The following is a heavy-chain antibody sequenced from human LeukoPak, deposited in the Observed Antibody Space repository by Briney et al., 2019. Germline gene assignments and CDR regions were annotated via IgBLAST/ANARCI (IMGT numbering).Heavy chain of an antibody. J-gene: IGHJ5*02. CDR1: GFTFSTYW. V-gene: IGHV3-7*01. Sequence: GGSLRLSCAASGFTFSTYWMSWVRQAPGKGLEWVANIKQDGSEKYYVDSVKGRFTISRDNAKNSLYLQMNSLRAEDTAVYYCAKHQGRAAAGTSGGFDPWGQGTLVTVSS. D-gene: IGHD6-13*01. CDR2: IKQDGSEK. CDR3: AKHQGRAAAGTSGGFDP.